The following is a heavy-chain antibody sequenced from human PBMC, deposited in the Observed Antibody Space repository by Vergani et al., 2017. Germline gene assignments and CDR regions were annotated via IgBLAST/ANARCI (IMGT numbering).Heavy chain of an antibody. CDR2: ISYDGSNK. CDR1: GFTFSSYG. V-gene: IGHV3-30*18. D-gene: IGHD6-13*01. CDR3: AKEEGGIAAAGATPGFYIDV. Sequence: QVQLVESGGGVVQPGRSLRLSCAASGFTFSSYGMHWVRQAPGKGLEWVAVISYDGSNKYYADSVKGRFTISRDNSKNTLYLQMNSLRAEDTAVYYCAKEEGGIAAAGATPGFYIDVWGKGTTVTVSS. J-gene: IGHJ6*03.